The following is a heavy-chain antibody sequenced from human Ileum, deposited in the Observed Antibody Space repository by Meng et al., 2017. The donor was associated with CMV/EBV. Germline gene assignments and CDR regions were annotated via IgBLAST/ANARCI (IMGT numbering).Heavy chain of an antibody. CDR1: GFSLSTYW. V-gene: IGHV3-74*03. D-gene: IGHD3-10*01. CDR2: IKWDGIFT. CDR3: ARGGSSRGGSKGLDY. J-gene: IGHJ4*02. Sequence: GGSLKISCTASGFSLSTYWMHWVRQAPGEGLLWVSHIKWDGIFTTYTDSVKGRFTISRDVAKNTFYLQMNNLRVEDTAVYFCARGGSSRGGSKGLDYWGQGTRVTVSS.